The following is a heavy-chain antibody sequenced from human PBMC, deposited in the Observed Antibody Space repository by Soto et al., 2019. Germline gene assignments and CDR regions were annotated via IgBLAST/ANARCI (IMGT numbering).Heavy chain of an antibody. CDR2: VYATGTT. V-gene: IGHV4-4*07. CDR3: VRDGSKTLRDGFDP. CDR1: GGSISKFY. Sequence: QVQLQESGPGVVKPSETLSLSCTVSGGSISKFYWSWIRKTAGKGLEWMGRVYATGTTDYNPSLRSRVSMSVDISKKTFSLRLTSVTAADTGVYYCVRDGSKTLRDGFDPWGQGKSVTVSS. J-gene: IGHJ5*02.